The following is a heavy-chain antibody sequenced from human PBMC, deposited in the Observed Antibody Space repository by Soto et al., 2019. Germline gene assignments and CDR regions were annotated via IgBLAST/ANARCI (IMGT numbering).Heavy chain of an antibody. Sequence: QVQLVQSGAEVKKPGASVKVSCKASGYTFTSYGISWVRKAPGQGLAWMEWISAYNGNTKYAQKPQGGVTMATDTSTSTAYMELRSLRSEDTAVYYCARDRAVALIDSWGQGTLVTVSS. CDR1: GYTFTSYG. D-gene: IGHD6-19*01. V-gene: IGHV1-18*01. CDR2: ISAYNGNT. J-gene: IGHJ4*02. CDR3: ARDRAVALIDS.